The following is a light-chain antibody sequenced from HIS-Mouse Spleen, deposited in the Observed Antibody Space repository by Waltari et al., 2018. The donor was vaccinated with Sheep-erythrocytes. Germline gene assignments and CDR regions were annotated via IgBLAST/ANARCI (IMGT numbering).Light chain of an antibody. CDR3: CSYAGSYTWV. Sequence: QSALTQPRPVSGSPGQSVTISCTGTSSDVGGYNYVSWYQQHPGQAPKLMIYDVSKRPSGVPDRFSGSKSGNTASLIISGLQAEDEADYYCCSYAGSYTWVFGGGTKLTVL. CDR1: SSDVGGYNY. J-gene: IGLJ3*02. V-gene: IGLV2-11*01. CDR2: DVS.